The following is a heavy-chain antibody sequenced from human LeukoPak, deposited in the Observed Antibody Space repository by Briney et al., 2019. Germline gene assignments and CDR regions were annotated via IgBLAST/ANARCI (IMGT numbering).Heavy chain of an antibody. Sequence: SETLSLTCTVSGGSISSSGDYWGWIRQPPGKGLEWIGYIYYSGSTNYNPSLKSRVTISVDTSKNQFSLNLSSVTAADTAVYYCARDLSGYEGWFDPWGQGTLVTVSS. J-gene: IGHJ5*02. CDR3: ARDLSGYEGWFDP. D-gene: IGHD5-12*01. CDR2: IYYSGST. V-gene: IGHV4-61*08. CDR1: GGSISSSGDY.